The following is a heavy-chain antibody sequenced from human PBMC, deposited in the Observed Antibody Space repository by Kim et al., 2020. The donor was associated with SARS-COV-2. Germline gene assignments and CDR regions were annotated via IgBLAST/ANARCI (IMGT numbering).Heavy chain of an antibody. V-gene: IGHV4-59*09. Sequence: TPSLKSRVTISVDTSKNQFSLKLSSVTAADTAVYYCARGLRWFGELLDVWGQGTTVTVSS. D-gene: IGHD3-10*01. J-gene: IGHJ6*02. CDR3: ARGLRWFGELLDV.